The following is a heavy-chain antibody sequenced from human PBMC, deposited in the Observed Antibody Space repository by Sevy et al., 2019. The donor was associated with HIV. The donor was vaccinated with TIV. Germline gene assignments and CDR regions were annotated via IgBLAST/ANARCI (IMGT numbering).Heavy chain of an antibody. J-gene: IGHJ4*02. Sequence: GGSLRLSCAASGFSVSTNYMSWVSQAPGKGLEWVSVIYSGGTTYYADSVKGRFTISRDKSKNTLYLQMNSLRAEDTAVYYCAREFGDGYNPRYYFDYWGQRTLVTVSS. V-gene: IGHV3-53*01. CDR1: GFSVSTNY. CDR3: AREFGDGYNPRYYFDY. D-gene: IGHD3-3*01. CDR2: IYSGGTT.